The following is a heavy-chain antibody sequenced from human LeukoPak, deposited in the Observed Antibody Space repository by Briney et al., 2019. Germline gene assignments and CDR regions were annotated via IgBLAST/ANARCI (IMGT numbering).Heavy chain of an antibody. V-gene: IGHV4-59*01. D-gene: IGHD4-11*01. CDR2: IYYSGST. Sequence: SETLSLTCTVSGGSISSYYWSWIRQPPGKGLEWIGYIYYSGSTNYNPSLKSRVTISVDTSKNQFSLKLSSVTAADTAVYYCARPSNDYSMAFDIRGQGTMVTVSS. CDR3: ARPSNDYSMAFDI. J-gene: IGHJ3*02. CDR1: GGSISSYY.